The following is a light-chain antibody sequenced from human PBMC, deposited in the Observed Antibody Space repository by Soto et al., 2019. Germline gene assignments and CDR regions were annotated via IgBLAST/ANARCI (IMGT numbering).Light chain of an antibody. Sequence: QSALTQPPSASVSPGQSVTISCTGIPSDIGGYDYVSWYQQHSGKAPKLMTYEVNKRPSGVPDRFSGSKSGNTASLTVSGLQAEDEADYYCSSYAGSNNFVVFGGGTKLTVL. J-gene: IGLJ3*02. CDR2: EVN. CDR3: SSYAGSNNFVV. CDR1: PSDIGGYDY. V-gene: IGLV2-8*01.